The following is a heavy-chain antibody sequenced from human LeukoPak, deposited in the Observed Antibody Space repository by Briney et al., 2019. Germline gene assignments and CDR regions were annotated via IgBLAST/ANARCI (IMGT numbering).Heavy chain of an antibody. CDR1: GGSVSGSYY. Sequence: SETLSLTCTVSGGSVSGSYYWNWIRQPPGQGLEWIGYIYYSGSTNYNPSLKSRVTISVDTSKNQFSLKLSSVTAADTAVYYCARLGYYDSSVDYWGQGTLVTVSS. D-gene: IGHD3-22*01. J-gene: IGHJ4*02. CDR2: IYYSGST. CDR3: ARLGYYDSSVDY. V-gene: IGHV4-61*01.